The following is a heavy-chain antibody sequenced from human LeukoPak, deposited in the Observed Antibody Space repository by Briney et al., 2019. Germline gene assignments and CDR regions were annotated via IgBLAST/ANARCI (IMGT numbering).Heavy chain of an antibody. J-gene: IGHJ5*02. CDR3: AKDLSQDYGEHA. CDR1: EITLSSYG. Sequence: PGGSLRLSCAASEITLSSYGMHWVRQAPGKGLEWVAFIRYDGSNKYYVDSVKGRFTISRDNSKNTLYLQMNSLRAEDTAVYYCAKDLSQDYGEHAWGQGTPVTVCS. D-gene: IGHD4-17*01. V-gene: IGHV3-30*02. CDR2: IRYDGSNK.